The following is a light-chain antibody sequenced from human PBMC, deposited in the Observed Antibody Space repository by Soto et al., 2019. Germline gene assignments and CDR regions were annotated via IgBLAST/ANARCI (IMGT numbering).Light chain of an antibody. J-gene: IGKJ1*01. V-gene: IGKV1-5*03. CDR2: KAS. CDR1: QSISSW. Sequence: DIQMTQSPSTLSASVGDRVIITCRASQSISSWLAWYQQKPGKAPNLLIYKASTIKSGVPSRFSGSGSGTEFSITISGLQPDDFATYYCQQYDNASWTFGQGTKVEIK. CDR3: QQYDNASWT.